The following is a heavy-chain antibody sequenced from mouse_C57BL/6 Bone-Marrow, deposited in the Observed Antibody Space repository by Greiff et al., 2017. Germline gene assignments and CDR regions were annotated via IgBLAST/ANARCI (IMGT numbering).Heavy chain of an antibody. CDR3: ARDGDGYYAMDY. D-gene: IGHD2-3*01. V-gene: IGHV7-1*01. CDR1: GFTFSDFY. CDR2: SRNKANDYTT. Sequence: EVQVVESGGGLVQSGRSLRLSCATSGFTFSDFYMEWVRQAPGKGLEWIAASRNKANDYTTEYSASVKGRFIVSRDTSQSILYLQMNALRAEDTAIYYCARDGDGYYAMDYWGQGTSVTVSS. J-gene: IGHJ4*01.